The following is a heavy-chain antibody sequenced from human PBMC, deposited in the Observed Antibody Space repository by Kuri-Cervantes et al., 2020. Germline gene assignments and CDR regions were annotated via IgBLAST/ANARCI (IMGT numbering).Heavy chain of an antibody. CDR1: GDSISGSGHF. J-gene: IGHJ4*02. CDR3: AREMTFGEPPDY. Sequence: GSLRLSCSVSGDSISGSGHFWGWIRQPPGKGLEWIGSIYYSGNTYYNSSLKSRVTISVDTSKNQFSLKLSSVTAADTAVYYCAREMTFGEPPDYWGQGTLVTVSS. CDR2: IYYSGNT. V-gene: IGHV4-39*07. D-gene: IGHD3-16*01.